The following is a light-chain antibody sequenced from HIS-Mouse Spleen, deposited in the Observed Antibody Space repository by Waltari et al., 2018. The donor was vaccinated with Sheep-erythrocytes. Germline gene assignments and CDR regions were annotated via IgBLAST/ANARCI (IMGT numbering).Light chain of an antibody. Sequence: QSALTQPASVSGSPGQSITISCTGTSSDVGSYNLVSWYQQHPGKAPKLMISEGSKRPSGVSNRVSGSKPGNTASLTISGLQAEDEADYYCCSYAGSSTPWVFGGGTKLTVL. CDR1: SSDVGSYNL. V-gene: IGLV2-23*01. J-gene: IGLJ3*02. CDR2: EGS. CDR3: CSYAGSSTPWV.